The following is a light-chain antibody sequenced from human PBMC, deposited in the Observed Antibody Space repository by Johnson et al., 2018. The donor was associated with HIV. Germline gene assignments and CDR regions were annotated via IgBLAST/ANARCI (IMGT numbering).Light chain of an antibody. CDR2: ANN. V-gene: IGLV1-51*01. CDR1: SSNIGNNY. J-gene: IGLJ1*01. CDR3: VTWESSLSVYV. Sequence: QSVLTQPPSVSAAPGQKVTISCSGRSSNIGNNYVSWYQQLPGKAPKLFIFANNKRPSGIPDRFSGSKSGTSATLGITGLQTGDEADYYCVTWESSLSVYVFGTGTKVTVL.